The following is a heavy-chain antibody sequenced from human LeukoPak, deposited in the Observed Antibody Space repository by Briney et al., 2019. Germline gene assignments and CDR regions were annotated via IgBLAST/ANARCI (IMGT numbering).Heavy chain of an antibody. J-gene: IGHJ4*02. Sequence: SETLSLTCTVSGGSISSYYWSWIRQPAGKGLEWIGRIYTSGSANYNPSLKSRVTMSVDTSKNQFSLKLSSVTAADTAVYYCARDMGYSYDYVFDYWGQGTLVTVSS. CDR1: GGSISSYY. CDR3: ARDMGYSYDYVFDY. D-gene: IGHD5-18*01. CDR2: IYTSGSA. V-gene: IGHV4-4*07.